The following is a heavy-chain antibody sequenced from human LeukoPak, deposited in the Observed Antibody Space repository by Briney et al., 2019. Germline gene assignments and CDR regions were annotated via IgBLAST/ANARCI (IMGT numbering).Heavy chain of an antibody. D-gene: IGHD2-2*01. Sequence: PSETLSLTCAVYGGSFSGCYWSWIRQPPGKGLEWIGEINHSGSTNYNPSLKSRVTISVDTSKNQFSLKLSSVTAADTAVYYCARAGDCSSTSCNSWFDPWGQGTLVTVSS. J-gene: IGHJ5*02. V-gene: IGHV4-34*01. CDR2: INHSGST. CDR3: ARAGDCSSTSCNSWFDP. CDR1: GGSFSGCY.